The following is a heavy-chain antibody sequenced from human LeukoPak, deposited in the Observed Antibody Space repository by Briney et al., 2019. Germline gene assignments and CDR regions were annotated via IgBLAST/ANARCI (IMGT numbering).Heavy chain of an antibody. J-gene: IGHJ4*02. D-gene: IGHD3-22*01. CDR3: ARCPSPYYCYSSGYSD. V-gene: IGHV4-59*01. CDR1: GGSISSYY. Sequence: SENLSLTCTVSGGSISSYYWSWLRPPPGKGLEGVGYIYYSGSNNYNPSLKRRVTISVDTSKDQSSLKLCSVTAADTAVYYCARCPSPYYCYSSGYSDWGQGTLVTVSS. CDR2: IYYSGSN.